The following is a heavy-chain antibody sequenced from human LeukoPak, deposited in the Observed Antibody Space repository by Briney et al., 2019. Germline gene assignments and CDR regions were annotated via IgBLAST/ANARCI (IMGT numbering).Heavy chain of an antibody. J-gene: IGHJ6*02. D-gene: IGHD3-3*01. Sequence: GGSLRLSCAASGFTFSSYWMHCVRQAPGKGLVWVSRINSDGSSTSYADSVKGRFTISRDNAKNTLYLQMNSLRAEDTAVYYCARVLPTYYDFWSGSYGMDVWGQGTTVTVSS. CDR2: INSDGSST. V-gene: IGHV3-74*01. CDR1: GFTFSSYW. CDR3: ARVLPTYYDFWSGSYGMDV.